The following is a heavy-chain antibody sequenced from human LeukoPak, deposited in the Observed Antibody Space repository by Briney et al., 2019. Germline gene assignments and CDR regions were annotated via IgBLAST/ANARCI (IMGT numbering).Heavy chain of an antibody. J-gene: IGHJ4*02. CDR1: GYTFTSYV. CDR3: ARDRASGIVDY. CDR2: ISPYNGNT. Sequence: ASVKVSCKASGYTFTSYVINWVRQAPGQGLEWMGWISPYNGNTNYAQKLQGTVTMTTDTSTSTAYMELGSLRSDDTAVYYCARDRASGIVDYWGQGTLVTVSS. D-gene: IGHD6-13*01. V-gene: IGHV1-18*01.